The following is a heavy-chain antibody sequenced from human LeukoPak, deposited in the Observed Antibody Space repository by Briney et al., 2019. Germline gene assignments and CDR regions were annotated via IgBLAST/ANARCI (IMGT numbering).Heavy chain of an antibody. J-gene: IGHJ4*02. V-gene: IGHV1-3*01. CDR2: INAGNGNT. CDR1: GYTFTSYA. Sequence: GASVKVSCKASGYTFTSYAMHWVRQAPGQRLEWMGWINAGNGNTKYSQKFQGRVTITRDTSASTAYMELSSLRSEDTAVYYCARDRSTTWGSDLDHWGQGTMVTVSS. D-gene: IGHD3-16*02. CDR3: ARDRSTTWGSDLDH.